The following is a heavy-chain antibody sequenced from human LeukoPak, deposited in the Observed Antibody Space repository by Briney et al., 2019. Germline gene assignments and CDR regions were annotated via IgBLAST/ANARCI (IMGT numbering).Heavy chain of an antibody. CDR1: SGSISSGDYY. J-gene: IGHJ4*02. V-gene: IGHV4-30-4*08. CDR2: IYYSGTT. D-gene: IGHD3-22*01. CDR3: ARYPYYDSSGYYCDY. Sequence: SQTLSLTCTVSSGSISSGDYYWSWIRQPPGKGLEWIGYIYYSGTTSYNPSLKSRVTISLDTSKNQFSLKLSSVTAADTAVYYCARYPYYDSSGYYCDYWGQGTLVTVSS.